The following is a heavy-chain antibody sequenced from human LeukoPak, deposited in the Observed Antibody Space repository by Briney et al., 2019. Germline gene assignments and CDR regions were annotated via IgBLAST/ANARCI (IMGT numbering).Heavy chain of an antibody. Sequence: SETLSLTCTVSGGSISRYYWSWVRQPAGKGLEWIGRIYTGGNTNYNPSLKSRVTMSLDTSKNQFSLKLSSVTAADTAVYYCVRGDDTSGYRNYWGQGTLVTVSS. CDR2: IYTGGNT. CDR3: VRGDDTSGYRNY. J-gene: IGHJ4*02. V-gene: IGHV4-4*07. CDR1: GGSISRYY. D-gene: IGHD3-22*01.